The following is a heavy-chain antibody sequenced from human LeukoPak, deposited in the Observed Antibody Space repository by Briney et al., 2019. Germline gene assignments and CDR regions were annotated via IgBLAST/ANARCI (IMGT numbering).Heavy chain of an antibody. CDR2: INHSGST. CDR1: GGSFSGYY. Sequence: KPSETLSLTCAVYGGSFSGYYWSWIRQPPGKGLEWIGEINHSGSTNYNPSLKSRVTISVDTSKNQFSLKLSSVTAADTAVYYCARGDFWSGYPHYYYYMDVWGKGTTVTVSS. J-gene: IGHJ6*03. D-gene: IGHD3-3*01. CDR3: ARGDFWSGYPHYYYYMDV. V-gene: IGHV4-34*01.